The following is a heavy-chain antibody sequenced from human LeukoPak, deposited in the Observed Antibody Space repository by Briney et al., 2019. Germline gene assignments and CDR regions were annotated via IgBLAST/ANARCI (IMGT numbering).Heavy chain of an antibody. CDR1: GYTFTGYY. CDR3: ARDRLELRGSLDY. V-gene: IGHV1-69*13. D-gene: IGHD1-7*01. Sequence: SVKVSCKASGYTFTGYYMHWVRQAPGQGLEWMGGIIPIFGTANYAQKFQGRVTITADESTSTAYMELSSLRSEDTAVYYCARDRLELRGSLDYWGQGTLVTVSS. J-gene: IGHJ4*02. CDR2: IIPIFGTA.